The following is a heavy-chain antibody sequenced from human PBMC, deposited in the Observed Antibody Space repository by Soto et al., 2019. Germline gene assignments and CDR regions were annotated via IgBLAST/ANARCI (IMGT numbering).Heavy chain of an antibody. V-gene: IGHV3-23*01. CDR1: GFTFSGYA. CDR2: INDNSVST. J-gene: IGHJ4*02. D-gene: IGHD1-26*01. Sequence: GGSLRLSSTASGFTFSGYAMTWVRDAPGRGLEWVSTINDNSVSTYYADSVKGRFTISRDNSKNTLYLQMNSLRADDTALYYCAKVPFVGWEVRESDYWGQGTLVTVSS. CDR3: AKVPFVGWEVRESDY.